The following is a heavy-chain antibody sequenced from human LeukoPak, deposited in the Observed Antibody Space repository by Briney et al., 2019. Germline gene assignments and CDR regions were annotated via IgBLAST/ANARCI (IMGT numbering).Heavy chain of an antibody. CDR2: ITPSGGST. CDR1: GYTFTDYY. J-gene: IGHJ5*02. D-gene: IGHD1-26*01. Sequence: ASVKVSCKASGYTFTDYYMHWVRQAPGQGLEWLGLITPSGGSTWYAQKFQGRVTMTRDMSTSTDYMELSSLRYEDTAVYYCARDNSVGDYAWWFDPWGQGTLVTVSS. V-gene: IGHV1-46*01. CDR3: ARDNSVGDYAWWFDP.